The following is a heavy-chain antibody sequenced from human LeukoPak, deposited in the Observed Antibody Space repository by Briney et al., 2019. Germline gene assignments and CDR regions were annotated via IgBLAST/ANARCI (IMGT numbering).Heavy chain of an antibody. CDR1: GYTFTGYG. V-gene: IGHV1-18*01. CDR3: ATILGSGYYLPAV. CDR2: ISAYNGST. J-gene: IGHJ6*02. Sequence: ASVTVSCKASGYTFTGYGISWVRQAPGQGLEWMGWISAYNGSTNYAQKLQGRVTMTTDTSTSTAYMELRSLRSDDTAVYYCATILGSGYYLPAVWGQGTTVTVSS. D-gene: IGHD3-22*01.